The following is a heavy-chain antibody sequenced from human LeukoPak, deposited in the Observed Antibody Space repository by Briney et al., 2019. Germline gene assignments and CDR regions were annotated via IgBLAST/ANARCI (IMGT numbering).Heavy chain of an antibody. Sequence: GGSLRLSCAASGFTFSSYGMHWVRQAPGKGLEWVAFIRYDGSNKYYADSVKGRFTISRDNSKNTLYLQMNSLRAEDTAVYYCAKDRLAAPYCGGDCYPHLDYWGQGTLVTVSS. J-gene: IGHJ4*02. V-gene: IGHV3-30*02. CDR2: IRYDGSNK. CDR3: AKDRLAAPYCGGDCYPHLDY. CDR1: GFTFSSYG. D-gene: IGHD2-21*01.